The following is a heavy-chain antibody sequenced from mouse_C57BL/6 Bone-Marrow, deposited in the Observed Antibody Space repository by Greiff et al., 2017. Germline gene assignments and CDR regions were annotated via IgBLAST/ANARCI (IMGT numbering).Heavy chain of an antibody. CDR2: IHPNSGST. V-gene: IGHV1-64*01. D-gene: IGHD2-1*01. CDR1: GYTFTRYW. CDR3: ARDYGNLFAY. J-gene: IGHJ3*01. Sequence: QVQLQQPGAELVKPGASVKLSCKASGYTFTRYWMHWVKQRPGQGLEWIGMIHPNSGSTNYNEKFKSKATLTVDKSSSTAYMQLSSLTSEDSAVYYCARDYGNLFAYWGQGTLVTVSA.